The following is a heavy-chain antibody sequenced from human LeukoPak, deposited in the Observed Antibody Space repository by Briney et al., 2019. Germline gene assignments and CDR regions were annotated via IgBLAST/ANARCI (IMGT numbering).Heavy chain of an antibody. V-gene: IGHV1-18*01. J-gene: IGHJ4*02. CDR2: ISAYNGNT. Sequence: ASVKVSRKASGYTFTSYGISWVRQAPGQGLEWVGWISAYNGNTNYAQKLQGRVTMTTDTSTSTAYMELSSLRSEDTAVYYCARRSGYDYFDYWGQGTLVTVSS. D-gene: IGHD5-12*01. CDR1: GYTFTSYG. CDR3: ARRSGYDYFDY.